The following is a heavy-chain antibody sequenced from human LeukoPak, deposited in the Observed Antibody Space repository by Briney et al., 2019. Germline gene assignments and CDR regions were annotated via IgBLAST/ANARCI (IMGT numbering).Heavy chain of an antibody. J-gene: IGHJ4*02. CDR1: GFSIRTSGMR. CDR2: IDWDDDK. CDR3: ARGGGATAVDY. V-gene: IGHV2-70*04. Sequence: SGPTLVNPTQTLTLTCTFTGFSIRTSGMRVSWLRQPPGKALEWLGRIDWDDDKFYSKSLKPRLTISKDTSKNQVVLTMTNMDPVDTSTYYCARGGGATAVDYWGQGTLVTVSS. D-gene: IGHD1-26*01.